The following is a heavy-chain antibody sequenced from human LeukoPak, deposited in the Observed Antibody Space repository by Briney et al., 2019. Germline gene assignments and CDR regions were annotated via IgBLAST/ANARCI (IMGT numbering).Heavy chain of an antibody. J-gene: IGHJ4*02. CDR2: INPNSGGT. CDR1: GYTFTGYY. CDR3: ASGDSTRIDCYGSGSYSDY. D-gene: IGHD3-10*01. V-gene: IGHV1-2*02. Sequence: ASVKVSCKASGYTFTGYYMHWVRQAPGQGLEWMGWINPNSGGTNYAQKFQGRVTMTRDTSISTAYMELSRLRSDDTAVYYCASGDSTRIDCYGSGSYSDYWGQGTLVTVSS.